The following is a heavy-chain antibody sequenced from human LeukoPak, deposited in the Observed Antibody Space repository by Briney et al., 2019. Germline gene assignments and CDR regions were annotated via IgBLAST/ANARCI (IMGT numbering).Heavy chain of an antibody. CDR3: ASCITMVYYYGMDV. V-gene: IGHV3-66*02. CDR2: IYSGGST. Sequence: PGGSLRLSCAASGFTFSSNYMSWVRQAPGKGLEWVSVIYSGGSTYYADSVKGRFTISRDNPKNTLYLQMNSLRAEDTAVYYCASCITMVYYYGMDVWGQGTTVTVSS. D-gene: IGHD3-10*01. CDR1: GFTFSSNY. J-gene: IGHJ6*02.